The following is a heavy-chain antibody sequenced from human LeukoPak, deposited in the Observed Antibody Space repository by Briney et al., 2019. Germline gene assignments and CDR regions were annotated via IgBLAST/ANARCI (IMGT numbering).Heavy chain of an antibody. D-gene: IGHD4-11*01. CDR1: GFTFSSYS. Sequence: PGGSLRLSCAASGFTFSSYSMNWVRQAPGKGLEWVSVIYSGGSTYYADSVKGRFTISRDNSKNTLYLQMNSLRAEDTAVYYCARDPGTVTTDPYVWGQGTTVTVSS. J-gene: IGHJ6*02. V-gene: IGHV3-66*01. CDR2: IYSGGST. CDR3: ARDPGTVTTDPYV.